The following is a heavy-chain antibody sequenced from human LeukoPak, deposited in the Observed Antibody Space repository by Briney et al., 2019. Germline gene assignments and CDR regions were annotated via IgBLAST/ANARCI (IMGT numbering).Heavy chain of an antibody. CDR2: ISGGGGTT. D-gene: IGHD3-9*01. CDR3: ARHSIPSHYDILTGHDFDY. CDR1: GFTFSSYA. V-gene: IGHV3-23*01. J-gene: IGHJ4*02. Sequence: HTGGSLRLSCAASGFTFSSYAMSWVRQAPGKRLEWVSAISGGGGTTYYADSVKGRFTISRDNAKNSLYLQMNSLRAEDTAVYYCARHSIPSHYDILTGHDFDYWGQGTLVTVSS.